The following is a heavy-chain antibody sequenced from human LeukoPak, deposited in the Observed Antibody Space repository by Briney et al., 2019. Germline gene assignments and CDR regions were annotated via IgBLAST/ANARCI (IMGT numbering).Heavy chain of an antibody. J-gene: IGHJ4*02. CDR1: GHTFTGYY. D-gene: IGHD6-19*01. V-gene: IGHV1-2*02. CDR3: ASLSSGRTRSFDY. Sequence: ASVKVSCKASGHTFTGYYMHWVRQAPGQGLEWMGWINPNSGGTNYAQKFQGRVTMTRDTSISTAYMELSRLRSDDTAVYYCASLSSGRTRSFDYWGQGTLVTVSS. CDR2: INPNSGGT.